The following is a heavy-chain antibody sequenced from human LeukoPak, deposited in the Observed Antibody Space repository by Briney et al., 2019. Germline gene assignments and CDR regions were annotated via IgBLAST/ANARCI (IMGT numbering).Heavy chain of an antibody. V-gene: IGHV3-30*03. Sequence: GGSLRLSCVASEFIFSDYWMSWVRQAPGKGLEWVTVISYDGSNKYYADSVKGRFTISRDNSKNTLYLQMNSLRAEDTAVYYCARGSTYNIPEDYWGQGTLVTVSS. CDR2: ISYDGSNK. D-gene: IGHD1-14*01. CDR3: ARGSTYNIPEDY. J-gene: IGHJ4*02. CDR1: EFIFSDYW.